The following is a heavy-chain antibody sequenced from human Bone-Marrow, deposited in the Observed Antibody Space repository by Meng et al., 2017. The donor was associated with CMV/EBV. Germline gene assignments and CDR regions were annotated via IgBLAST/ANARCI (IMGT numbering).Heavy chain of an antibody. CDR3: ATSPITMVRGVILNY. CDR1: GYTFTGYY. V-gene: IGHV1-24*01. D-gene: IGHD3-10*01. Sequence: ASVKVSCKASGYTFTGYYMHWVRQAPGKGLEWMGGFDPEDGETIYAQKFRGRVTMTEDTSTDTAYMELSSLRSEDTAVYYCATSPITMVRGVILNYWGQGTLVTVSS. CDR2: FDPEDGET. J-gene: IGHJ4*02.